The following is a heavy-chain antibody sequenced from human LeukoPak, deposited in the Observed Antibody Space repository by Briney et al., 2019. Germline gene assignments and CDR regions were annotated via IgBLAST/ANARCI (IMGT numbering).Heavy chain of an antibody. J-gene: IGHJ6*03. Sequence: SETLSLTCAVYGGSFSGYYWSWIRQPPGKGLEWIGEINHSGSTNYNPSLKSRVTISVDTSKYQLSLKLSSVTAADTAVYYCARAWAARKGTNYYMDVWGKGTTVTVSS. CDR2: INHSGST. CDR1: GGSFSGYY. V-gene: IGHV4-34*01. D-gene: IGHD6-6*01. CDR3: ARAWAARKGTNYYMDV.